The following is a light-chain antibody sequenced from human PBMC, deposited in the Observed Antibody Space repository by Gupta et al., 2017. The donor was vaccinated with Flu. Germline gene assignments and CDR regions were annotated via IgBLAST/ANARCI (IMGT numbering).Light chain of an antibody. Sequence: GGNNIRSKSVHWYQQRPGQAPVLVVYDDTDRPSGIPERLSGSNSGNTATLTISRVEDGDEADYYCQVWDSSSEHQVFGGGTKLTVL. J-gene: IGLJ2*01. CDR3: QVWDSSSEHQV. V-gene: IGLV3-21*02. CDR1: NIRSKS. CDR2: DDT.